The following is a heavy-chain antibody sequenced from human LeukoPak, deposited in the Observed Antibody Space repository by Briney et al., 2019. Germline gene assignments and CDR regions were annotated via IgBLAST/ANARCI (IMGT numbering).Heavy chain of an antibody. V-gene: IGHV4-30-4*07. J-gene: IGHJ3*02. CDR1: GGSISSGGYS. CDR2: TSYSGAT. Sequence: PSETLSLTCAVSGGSISSGGYSWSWIRRPPGKGLEWLGYTSYSGATYYNPSLKSRITISVDTSKNQFSLKLSSVTAADTAVYYCAREGYDSGAYFAFDIWGQGTLVTVSS. D-gene: IGHD3-22*01. CDR3: AREGYDSGAYFAFDI.